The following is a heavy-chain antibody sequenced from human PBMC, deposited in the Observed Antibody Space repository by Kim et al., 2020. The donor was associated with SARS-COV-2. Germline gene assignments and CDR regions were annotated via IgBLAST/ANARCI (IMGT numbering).Heavy chain of an antibody. V-gene: IGHV4-34*01. CDR2: INHSGST. D-gene: IGHD3-10*01. Sequence: SETLSLTCAVYGGSFSGYYWSWIRQPPGKGLEWIGEINHSGSTNYNPSLKSRVTISVDTSKNQFSLKLSSVTAADTAVYYCARLKGSGSYYGTPGPCWFDPWGQGTLVTVSS. CDR3: ARLKGSGSYYGTPGPCWFDP. CDR1: GGSFSGYY. J-gene: IGHJ5*02.